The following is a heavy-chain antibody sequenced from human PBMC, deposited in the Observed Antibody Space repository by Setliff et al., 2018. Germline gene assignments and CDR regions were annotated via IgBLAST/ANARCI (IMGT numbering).Heavy chain of an antibody. CDR2: IYQSGTT. Sequence: SETLSLTCTVSGESIRSNNWRNWVRQPPGKGLEWIGDIYQSGTTNYNPSLKSRVTISADTSKNQFSLKLKSVTAAGTAVYYCARAPGRNIRGDYWGQGAPVTVSS. CDR1: GESIRSNNW. V-gene: IGHV4-4*02. J-gene: IGHJ4*02. D-gene: IGHD3-10*01. CDR3: ARAPGRNIRGDY.